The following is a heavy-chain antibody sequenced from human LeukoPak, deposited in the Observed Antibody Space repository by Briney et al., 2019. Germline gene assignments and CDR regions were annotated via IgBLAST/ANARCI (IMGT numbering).Heavy chain of an antibody. CDR2: IYPNSGAT. J-gene: IGHJ4*02. CDR1: GYTFTGYY. V-gene: IGHV1-2*02. Sequence: ASVKVSCKASGYTFTGYYMHWVRQAPGQGLEWMGWIYPNSGATKYAQKFQGRITMTRDTSISTAYMELSGLRSDDTAVYYCGTLLSNGPFDYWGQGSLVTVSS. CDR3: GTLLSNGPFDY.